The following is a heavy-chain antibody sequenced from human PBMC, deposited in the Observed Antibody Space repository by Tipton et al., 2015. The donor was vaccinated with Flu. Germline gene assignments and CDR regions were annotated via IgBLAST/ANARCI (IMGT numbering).Heavy chain of an antibody. Sequence: LRLSCTVYGGSLSGSYWSWIRQPPGRGLEWIGEINHSGSTNYNPSLKSRVTISVETSKNQFSLNLSSVTAADTAVYYCARGSVVGVPAAMLFWGQGTLVTVSS. V-gene: IGHV4-34*01. D-gene: IGHD2-2*01. J-gene: IGHJ4*02. CDR3: ARGSVVGVPAAMLF. CDR2: INHSGST. CDR1: GGSLSGSY.